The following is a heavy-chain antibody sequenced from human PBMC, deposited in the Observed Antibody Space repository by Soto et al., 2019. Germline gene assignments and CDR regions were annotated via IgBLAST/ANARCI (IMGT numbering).Heavy chain of an antibody. CDR1: GITFTDYA. CDR2: ISWDSGFI. J-gene: IGHJ4*02. Sequence: EVQLVESGGGLVQPGRSLRLSCAASGITFTDYAMHWVRQRPGKGLEWVSIISWDSGFIGYADSVKGRFTISRDNANNSLYLQMNSLRVEDTALYYCAKDRRRSTSVAGAVDSWCQGTRVTVSS. CDR3: AKDRRRSTSVAGAVDS. D-gene: IGHD6-19*01. V-gene: IGHV3-9*01.